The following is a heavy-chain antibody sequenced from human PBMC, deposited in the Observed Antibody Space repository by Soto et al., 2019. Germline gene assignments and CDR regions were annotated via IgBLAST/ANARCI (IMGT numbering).Heavy chain of an antibody. CDR2: IYYSGST. CDR3: ARDSARGILDYYHGMDV. CDR1: GGSISSGGYY. D-gene: IGHD3-16*02. V-gene: IGHV4-31*03. J-gene: IGHJ6*02. Sequence: SETLSLTCTVSGGSISSGGYYWSWIRQHPGKGLEWIGYIYYSGSTYYNPSLKSRITISVDTSKNQFSLKLSSVTAADTAVYYCARDSARGILDYYHGMDVWGQGTTVTVSS.